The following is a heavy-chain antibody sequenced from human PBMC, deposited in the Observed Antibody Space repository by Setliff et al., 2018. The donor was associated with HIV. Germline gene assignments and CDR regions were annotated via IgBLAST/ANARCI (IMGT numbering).Heavy chain of an antibody. V-gene: IGHV7-4-1*02. J-gene: IGHJ4*02. CDR1: GYTLTTYG. Sequence: ASVKVSCKASGYTLTTYGISWVRQAPGQGLQWMGWFNTETRNPMYAQAFKGRLVFSLDTSVSTAYLQINSLKAEDTAMYYCARVGSYWSTFDYWGQGALVTVSS. CDR3: ARVGSYWSTFDY. CDR2: FNTETRNP. D-gene: IGHD2-8*02.